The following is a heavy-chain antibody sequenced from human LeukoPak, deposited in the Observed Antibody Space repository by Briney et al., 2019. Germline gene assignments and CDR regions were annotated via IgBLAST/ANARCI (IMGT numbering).Heavy chain of an antibody. CDR1: GSSFTSYW. Sequence: GASLQISCKGSGSSFTSYWIGWVRQLPGKGLEWMGIIYPGDSDTRYSPSFRGQVTISADKSISTAYLQWSSPKASDTAMYYCARHVRYSSGWYEVLDYWGQGTLVTVSS. CDR2: IYPGDSDT. J-gene: IGHJ4*02. V-gene: IGHV5-51*01. D-gene: IGHD6-19*01. CDR3: ARHVRYSSGWYEVLDY.